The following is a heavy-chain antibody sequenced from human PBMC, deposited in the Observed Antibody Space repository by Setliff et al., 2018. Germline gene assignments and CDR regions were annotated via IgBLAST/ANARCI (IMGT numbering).Heavy chain of an antibody. Sequence: ESLKISCKGSGYSFTSYWIGWVRQMPGKGLEWMGIIYPGDSDIRYSPSFRGQVTISADKSISTAYLQWSSLKASDTAMYYCARPRTSSNPDSNTSDIWGQGTMVTVSS. V-gene: IGHV5-51*01. CDR3: ARPRTSSNPDSNTSDI. J-gene: IGHJ3*02. CDR1: GYSFTSYW. CDR2: IYPGDSDI. D-gene: IGHD6-13*01.